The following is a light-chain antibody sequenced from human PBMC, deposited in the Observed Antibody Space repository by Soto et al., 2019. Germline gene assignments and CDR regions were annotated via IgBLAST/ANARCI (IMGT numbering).Light chain of an antibody. V-gene: IGKV3-20*01. CDR2: GAS. J-gene: IGKJ5*01. CDR3: QQYGSSPIT. Sequence: EIVLSQSPTTLSMSPGASAPLSSGASQSVKSIHFAWYQQKPGQPPRLLIYGASTRATGIPDRFSGGGSGTHFTLIISRLEPQDSAVYWCQQYGSSPITFGQGTRLEIK. CDR1: QSVKSIH.